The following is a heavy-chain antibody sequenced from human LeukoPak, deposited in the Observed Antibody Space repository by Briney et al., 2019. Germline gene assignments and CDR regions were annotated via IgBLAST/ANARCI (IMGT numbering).Heavy chain of an antibody. CDR2: INPNSGGT. CDR3: AMPTLKGDY. Sequence: GASVKVSCKASGYTFTGYYMNWVRQAPGQGLEWTGWINPNSGGTNYAQKFQGRVTMTRDTSISTAYMELSRLRSDDTAVYYCAMPTLKGDYWGQGTLVTVSS. CDR1: GYTFTGYY. J-gene: IGHJ4*02. V-gene: IGHV1-2*02.